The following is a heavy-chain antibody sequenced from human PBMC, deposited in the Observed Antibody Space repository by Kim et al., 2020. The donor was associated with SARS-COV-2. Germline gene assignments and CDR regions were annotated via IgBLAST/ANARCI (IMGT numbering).Heavy chain of an antibody. CDR1: GYTFTGYY. J-gene: IGHJ6*02. V-gene: IGHV1-2*06. CDR3: AREMLWVGPYYYYGMDV. D-gene: IGHD3-16*01. Sequence: ASVKVSCKASGYTFTGYYMHWVRQAPGQGLEWMGRINPNSGGTNYAQKFQGRVTMTRDTSISTAYMELSRLRSDDTAVYYCAREMLWVGPYYYYGMDVWGQGTTVTVSS. CDR2: INPNSGGT.